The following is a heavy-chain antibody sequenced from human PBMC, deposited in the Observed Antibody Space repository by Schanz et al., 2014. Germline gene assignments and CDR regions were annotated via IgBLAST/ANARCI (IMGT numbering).Heavy chain of an antibody. V-gene: IGHV1-18*01. CDR2: ISAYTNNT. CDR1: GYTFTSYG. CDR3: ARDRRRYCSTASCLHDNWFDP. D-gene: IGHD2-2*01. Sequence: QVQLVQSGDEVKKPGASVKVSCKASGYTFTSYGISWVRQAPGQGLEWMGWISAYTNNTNYAQKVQGRVTMTTDTSTGTAYMELRSLRSDDTAVYYCARDRRRYCSTASCLHDNWFDPWGQGTLVTVSS. J-gene: IGHJ5*02.